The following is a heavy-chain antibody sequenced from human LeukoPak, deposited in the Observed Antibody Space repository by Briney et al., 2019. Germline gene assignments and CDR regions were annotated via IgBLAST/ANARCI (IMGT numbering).Heavy chain of an antibody. V-gene: IGHV3-48*04. CDR2: ISSSSSTI. J-gene: IGHJ2*01. CDR3: ASRSSSSPRDWYFDL. D-gene: IGHD6-6*01. Sequence: PGGSLRLSCAASGFTFSSDSMNSVRQAPGKGLEWVSYISSSSSTIYYADSVKGRFTISRDNAKNSLYLQMNSLRAEDTAVYYCASRSSSSPRDWYFDLWGRGTLVTVSS. CDR1: GFTFSSDS.